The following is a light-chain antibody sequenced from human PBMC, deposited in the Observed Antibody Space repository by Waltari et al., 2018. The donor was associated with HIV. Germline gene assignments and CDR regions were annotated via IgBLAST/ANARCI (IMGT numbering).Light chain of an antibody. J-gene: IGLJ3*02. V-gene: IGLV3-1*01. Sequence: SYELTQPPSVSVSPGQTASITCSGDKLGDKYACWYQQKPGQSPVLVIYQDSKRPSWIPDRFSGSNSGNTATLTISGTQAMDEADYYCQAWDSSTVWVFGGGTKLTVL. CDR3: QAWDSSTVWV. CDR1: KLGDKY. CDR2: QDS.